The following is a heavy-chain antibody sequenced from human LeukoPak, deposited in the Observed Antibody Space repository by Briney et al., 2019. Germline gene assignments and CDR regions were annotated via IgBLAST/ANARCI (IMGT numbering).Heavy chain of an antibody. CDR1: GYTFTSYG. D-gene: IGHD1-26*01. CDR2: MNPNTANT. Sequence: ASVKVSCKASGYTFTSYGINWVRQAPGQGLEWMGWMNPNTANTGYAQKFQGRVTITRNTSISTSYTELNSLRSEDTAVYYCARGEYSGSYYYFAYWGQGTLVTVSS. J-gene: IGHJ4*02. V-gene: IGHV1-8*03. CDR3: ARGEYSGSYYYFAY.